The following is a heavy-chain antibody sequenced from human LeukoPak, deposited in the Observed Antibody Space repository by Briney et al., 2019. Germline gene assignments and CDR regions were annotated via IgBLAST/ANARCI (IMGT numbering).Heavy chain of an antibody. CDR3: IRGSLTAGDY. J-gene: IGHJ4*02. CDR2: INSDGSST. D-gene: IGHD6-13*01. Sequence: GGSLRLSCTASGFTFSGYWMNWVRQAPGKGLVWVSRINSDGSSTGYADSVKGRFTISRDNAKNTLYLQMNNLTAEDTGVYYCIRGSLTAGDYWGQGTLVTVSS. CDR1: GFTFSGYW. V-gene: IGHV3-74*01.